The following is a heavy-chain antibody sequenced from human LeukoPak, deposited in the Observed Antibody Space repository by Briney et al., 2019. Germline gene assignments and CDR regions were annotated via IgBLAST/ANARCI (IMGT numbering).Heavy chain of an antibody. Sequence: SETLSLTCTVSGGSISSYYWSWIRQPPGKGLEWIGYIYYSGSTNYNPSLKSRVTISVDTSKNQFSLKLSSVTAADTAVYYCASSIVGATKPLRYWGQGTLVTVSS. J-gene: IGHJ4*02. CDR3: ASSIVGATKPLRY. CDR1: GGSISSYY. CDR2: IYYSGST. V-gene: IGHV4-59*01. D-gene: IGHD1-26*01.